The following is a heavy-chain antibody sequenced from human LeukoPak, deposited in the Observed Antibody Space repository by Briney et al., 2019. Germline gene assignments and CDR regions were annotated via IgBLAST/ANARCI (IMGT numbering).Heavy chain of an antibody. CDR2: IYHSGST. CDR1: GYSISSGYY. CDR3: ARGHYYDSSGYDY. Sequence: SETLSLTCTVSGYSISSGYYWGWIRQPPGKGLEWIGSIYHSGSTYYNPSLKSRVTISVDTSKNQFSLKLSSVTAADTAVHYCARGHYYDSSGYDYWGQGTLVTVSS. D-gene: IGHD3-22*01. V-gene: IGHV4-38-2*02. J-gene: IGHJ4*02.